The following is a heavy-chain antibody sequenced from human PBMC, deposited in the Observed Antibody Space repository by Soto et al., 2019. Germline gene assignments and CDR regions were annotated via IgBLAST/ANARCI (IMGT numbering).Heavy chain of an antibody. Sequence: ASVKVSCKASGYTFTSYYMHWVRQAPGQGLEWMGIINPSGGSTNYAQKYQDRVTMTTDTSTNTVYMELSSLKSDYTSIYFCARDRLRGYDSSGFYSWGQGTMVTVSS. V-gene: IGHV1-46*01. D-gene: IGHD3-22*01. CDR3: ARDRLRGYDSSGFYS. J-gene: IGHJ4*02. CDR2: INPSGGST. CDR1: GYTFTSYY.